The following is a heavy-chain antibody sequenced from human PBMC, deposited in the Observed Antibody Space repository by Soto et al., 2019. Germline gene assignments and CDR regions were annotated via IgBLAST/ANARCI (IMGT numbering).Heavy chain of an antibody. CDR3: ARPSEYYDSSGYGY. CDR2: ISFHGNTK. J-gene: IGHJ4*02. CDR1: GFTFSRFA. D-gene: IGHD3-22*01. V-gene: IGHV3-30-3*01. Sequence: GVSLRLSCAASGFTFSRFAMHWVRQAPGKGLEWVAGISFHGNTKHYSDSVKGRFTISRDNSRNTLYLQMNALRVEDTAVYYCARPSEYYDSSGYGYWGQGSLVTVSS.